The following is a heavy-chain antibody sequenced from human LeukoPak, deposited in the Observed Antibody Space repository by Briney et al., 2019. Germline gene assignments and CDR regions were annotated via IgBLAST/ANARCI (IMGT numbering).Heavy chain of an antibody. CDR2: IQNSGTA. Sequence: PSETLSLTCTVSGGSISSYYWTWIRQPPGKGLEWIGFIQNSGTANYNPSLKSRVTISVDTSKNQFSLKLSSVTAADTAVYYCGRDPYGGNSIVDWGQGTLVTVSS. V-gene: IGHV4-59*01. CDR1: GGSISSYY. D-gene: IGHD4-23*01. CDR3: GRDPYGGNSIVD. J-gene: IGHJ4*02.